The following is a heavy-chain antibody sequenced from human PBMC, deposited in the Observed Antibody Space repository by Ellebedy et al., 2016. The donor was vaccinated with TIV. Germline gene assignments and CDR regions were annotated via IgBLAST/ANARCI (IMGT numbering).Heavy chain of an antibody. CDR1: GYTFSAYY. D-gene: IGHD5-18*01. J-gene: IGHJ6*02. V-gene: IGHV5-51*01. Sequence: KVSCXTSGYTFSAYYIAWVRQMPGKGLEWMGRIHPGDSATTYSPSFQGQVTISVDKSIRTAYLQWNSLKASDTAMYYCARLLSFTATYYYGMDVWGQGTTVTVSS. CDR3: ARLLSFTATYYYGMDV. CDR2: IHPGDSAT.